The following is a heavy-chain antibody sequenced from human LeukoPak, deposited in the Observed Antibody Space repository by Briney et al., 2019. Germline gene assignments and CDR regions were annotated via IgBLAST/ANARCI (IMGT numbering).Heavy chain of an antibody. CDR1: GFSFSRYW. J-gene: IGHJ6*03. CDR3: ARIYYGSGGYYTHYYMDV. D-gene: IGHD3-10*01. CDR2: IYCGDSDT. Sequence: GESLKISCQGFGFSFSRYWIGWVRQMPGRGLEWMGIIYCGDSDTRYSPSFQGQVTISADKSISTAYLQWSSLKASDTAMYYCARIYYGSGGYYTHYYMDVWGKGTTVTISS. V-gene: IGHV5-51*01.